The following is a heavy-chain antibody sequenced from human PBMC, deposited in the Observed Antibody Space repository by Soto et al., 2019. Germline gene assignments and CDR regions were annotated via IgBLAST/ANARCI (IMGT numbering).Heavy chain of an antibody. V-gene: IGHV3-23*01. D-gene: IGHD3-3*01. CDR1: GFSFSKYG. Sequence: GSLRLSCAASGFSFSKYGMHWVRQAPGKGLEWVSAISGSGGSTYYADSVKGRFTISRDNSKNTLYLQMNSLRAEDTAVYYCAKWLLDTGYWGQGTLVTVSS. CDR3: AKWLLDTGY. J-gene: IGHJ4*02. CDR2: ISGSGGST.